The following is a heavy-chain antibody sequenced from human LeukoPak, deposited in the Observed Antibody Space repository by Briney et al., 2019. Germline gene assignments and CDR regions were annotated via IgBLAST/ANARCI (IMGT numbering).Heavy chain of an antibody. D-gene: IGHD6-19*01. Sequence: PGGSLRLSCAASGFTFDDYAMHWVRQAPGKGLEWVSGISWNSGSIGYADSVKGRFTISRDNAKNSLYLQMNSLRAEDTAVYYCARDGIAVASAWGQGTLVTVSS. CDR1: GFTFDDYA. CDR2: ISWNSGSI. J-gene: IGHJ5*02. V-gene: IGHV3-9*01. CDR3: ARDGIAVASA.